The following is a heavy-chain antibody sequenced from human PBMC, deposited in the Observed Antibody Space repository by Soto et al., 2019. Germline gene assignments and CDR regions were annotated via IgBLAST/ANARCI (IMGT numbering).Heavy chain of an antibody. CDR2: IHHSAAT. CDR3: SSVSYASSGWSIDY. D-gene: IGHD6-19*01. V-gene: IGHV4-4*02. J-gene: IGHJ4*02. CDR1: GASVTSGNW. Sequence: QVQLEESGPGLVRPSGTLSLTCAVSGASVTSGNWWTWVRHPPGKGLEWIGEIHHSAATSYNPSLKTRVTMSVDVSENLFTLNLRSLTAADSAVYHCSSVSYASSGWSIDYWGQGTLVAVSS.